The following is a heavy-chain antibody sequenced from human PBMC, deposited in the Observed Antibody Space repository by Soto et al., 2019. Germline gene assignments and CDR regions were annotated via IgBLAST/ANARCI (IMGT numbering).Heavy chain of an antibody. V-gene: IGHV4-59*01. CDR3: ARIRPTIAARPREVDY. CDR2: IYYSGST. J-gene: IGHJ4*02. D-gene: IGHD6-6*01. Sequence: QVQLQESGPGLVKPSETLSLTCTVSDGSISSYYWSWIRQPPGKGLEWIGYIYYSGSTNYNPSLKSRVTISVDTSKNQFSLKLSSVTAADTAVYYCARIRPTIAARPREVDYWGRGTLVTVSS. CDR1: DGSISSYY.